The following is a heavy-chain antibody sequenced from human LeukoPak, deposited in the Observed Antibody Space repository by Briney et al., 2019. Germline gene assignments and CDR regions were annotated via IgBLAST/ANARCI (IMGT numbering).Heavy chain of an antibody. J-gene: IGHJ4*02. CDR2: IWYDGSNK. CDR1: GFTLSNYA. V-gene: IGHV3-33*01. CDR3: ARDNSSGWTLPD. Sequence: GGSLRLSCATSGFTLSNYAMHWVRQAPGKGLEWVAVIWYDGSNKYYADSVKGRFTISRDNSKNTLYLQMNSLRAEDTAVYYCARDNSSGWTLPDWGQGTLVTVSS. D-gene: IGHD6-19*01.